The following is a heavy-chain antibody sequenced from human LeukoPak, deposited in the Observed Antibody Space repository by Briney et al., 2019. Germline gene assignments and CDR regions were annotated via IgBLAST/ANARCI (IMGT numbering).Heavy chain of an antibody. V-gene: IGHV4-39*01. D-gene: IGHD1-26*01. CDR2: VYYGGVT. CDR1: GGSIISHDYY. J-gene: IGHJ4*02. Sequence: SETLSFTCTVSGGSIISHDYYWAWIRQPPGKGLEWIGNVYYGGVTYYNPSLKSRVTISVDTSKNQFSLKLTSMTAADTAVYYCARHVLGGSYFDYWGQGTLVTASS. CDR3: ARHVLGGSYFDY.